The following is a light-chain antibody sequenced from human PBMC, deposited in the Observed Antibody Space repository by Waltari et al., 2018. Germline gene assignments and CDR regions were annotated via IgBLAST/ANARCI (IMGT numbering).Light chain of an antibody. CDR3: QQTYRTPRT. J-gene: IGKJ1*01. CDR1: QRISSY. Sequence: DIQMTQSPSSLPASVGDRVTISCRASQRISSYVKWYQQKPGKAPRLLIYGATSLQSGVPSRFSGSGSGTDFTLTISSLQPEDFATYYCQQTYRTPRTFGQGTKVDI. CDR2: GAT. V-gene: IGKV1-39*01.